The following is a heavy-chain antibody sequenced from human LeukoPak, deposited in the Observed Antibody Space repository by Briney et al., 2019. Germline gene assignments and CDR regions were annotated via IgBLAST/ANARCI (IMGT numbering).Heavy chain of an antibody. V-gene: IGHV3-30*02. CDR2: IRYDGSNK. CDR3: AKFSAWFGEVYRFMDV. CDR1: GFTFSSYG. D-gene: IGHD3-10*01. Sequence: GGSLRLSCAASGFTFSSYGMHWVRQAPGTGLEWVAFIRYDGSNKYYADSVKGRFTISRDNSKNTLYLQMNSLRAEDTAVYYCAKFSAWFGEVYRFMDVWGKGTTVTVSS. J-gene: IGHJ6*03.